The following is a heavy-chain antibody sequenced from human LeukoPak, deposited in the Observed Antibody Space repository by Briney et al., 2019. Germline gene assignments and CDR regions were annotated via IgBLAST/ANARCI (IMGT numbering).Heavy chain of an antibody. J-gene: IGHJ1*01. D-gene: IGHD2-21*02. CDR2: IKQDGSEK. V-gene: IGHV3-7*01. Sequence: GSLRLSCAASGFTFGDTWMNWVRQVPGQGLEWVANIKQDGSEKFYVASVKGRFTISRDNAQNSMYLQMNSLRVEDTAVYYCTSWGDTTAEYFQRWGQGTLVTVSS. CDR1: GFTFGDTW. CDR3: TSWGDTTAEYFQR.